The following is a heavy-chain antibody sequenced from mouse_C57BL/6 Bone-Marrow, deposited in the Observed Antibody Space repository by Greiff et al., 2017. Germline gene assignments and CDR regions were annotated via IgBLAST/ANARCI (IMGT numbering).Heavy chain of an antibody. CDR3: AKGIYGNPFAY. Sequence: VQLKQSGGDLVKPGGSLKLSCAASGFTFSSYGMSWVRQTPDKRLEWVATISSGGSYTYYPDSVKGRFTISRDSAKNTLYLQMSSLESEDTAMYYCAKGIYGNPFAYWGQGTLVTVSA. CDR1: GFTFSSYG. V-gene: IGHV5-6*01. D-gene: IGHD2-1*01. J-gene: IGHJ3*01. CDR2: ISSGGSYT.